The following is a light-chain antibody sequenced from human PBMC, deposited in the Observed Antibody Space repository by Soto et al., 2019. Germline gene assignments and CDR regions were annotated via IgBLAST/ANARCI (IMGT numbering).Light chain of an antibody. V-gene: IGKV3-15*01. Sequence: EIVMTQSPATLSVSPGERATLSCRASQSVNNNLAWYQQKPGQAPRLLIYGASTRATGIPARFSGSVSGSDFTLTISSLQSEEFAIYYCQQYNNWWTFGQGTKVEIK. CDR2: GAS. CDR3: QQYNNWWT. CDR1: QSVNNN. J-gene: IGKJ1*01.